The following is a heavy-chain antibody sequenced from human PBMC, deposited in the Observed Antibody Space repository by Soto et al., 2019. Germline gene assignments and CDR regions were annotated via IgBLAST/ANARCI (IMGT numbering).Heavy chain of an antibody. CDR3: ARLRLTGYFDY. CDR1: GFTFSDHY. Sequence: GGALRLSCVASGFTFSDHYMTWIRQAPGKGLEWFSYIITSSSYTNYADSVKGRFTISRDNAMNSLYLQMNSLRAEDTAVYYCARLRLTGYFDYWGQGTLVTVSS. V-gene: IGHV3-11*03. CDR2: IITSSSYT. J-gene: IGHJ4*02.